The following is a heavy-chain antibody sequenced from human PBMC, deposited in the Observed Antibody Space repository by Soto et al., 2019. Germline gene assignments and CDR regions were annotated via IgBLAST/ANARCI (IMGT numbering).Heavy chain of an antibody. V-gene: IGHV3-30-3*01. Sequence: QVQLVESGGGVVQPGRSLRLSCAASGFTFSYHALNWVRQAPGKGLEWVAVISYDGDNKYIAESVKSRFTISRDNSKNTVSLQMNSLRTEDTAMYFCARGTTTSAFSAMDVWGQGTTVTVSS. CDR3: ARGTTTSAFSAMDV. D-gene: IGHD1-1*01. J-gene: IGHJ6*02. CDR1: GFTFSYHA. CDR2: ISYDGDNK.